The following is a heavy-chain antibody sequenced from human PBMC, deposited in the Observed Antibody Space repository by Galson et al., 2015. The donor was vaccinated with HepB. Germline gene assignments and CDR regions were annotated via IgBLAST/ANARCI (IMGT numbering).Heavy chain of an antibody. Sequence: SVKVSCKASGYTFTSYAMHWVRQAPGQRLEWMGWISAYNGNTNYAQKLQGRVTMTTDTSTSTAYMELRSLRSDDTAVYYCARERELDYYGSGSLDYWGQGTLVTVSS. CDR1: GYTFTSYA. CDR2: ISAYNGNT. J-gene: IGHJ4*02. V-gene: IGHV1-18*01. D-gene: IGHD3-10*01. CDR3: ARERELDYYGSGSLDY.